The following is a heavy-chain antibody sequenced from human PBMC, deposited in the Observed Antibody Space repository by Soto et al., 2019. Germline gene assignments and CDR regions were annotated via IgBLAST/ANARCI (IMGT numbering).Heavy chain of an antibody. CDR1: GFTFSSYS. V-gene: IGHV3-23*01. CDR3: AKDPYAKRSGYSSGSLDY. CDR2: ISGSGGST. J-gene: IGHJ4*02. Sequence: GGSLRLSCAASGFTFSSYSMNWVRQAPGKGLEWVSAISGSGGSTYYADSVKGRFTISRDNSKNTLYLQMNSLRAEDTAVYYCAKDPYAKRSGYSSGSLDYWGQGTLVTVSS. D-gene: IGHD6-19*01.